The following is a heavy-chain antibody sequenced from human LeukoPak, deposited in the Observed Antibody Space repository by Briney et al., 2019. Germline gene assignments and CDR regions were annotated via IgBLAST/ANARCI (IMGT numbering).Heavy chain of an antibody. Sequence: ASVKVSCQASGYTFTSYDINWVRQATGQGLEWMGWMNPNSGNTGYAQKFQGRVTITRNTSISTAYMELNSLRSEDTAVYCCARGRATVTTHWFDPWGQGTVVTVSS. CDR1: GYTFTSYD. V-gene: IGHV1-8*03. CDR2: MNPNSGNT. J-gene: IGHJ5*02. D-gene: IGHD4-11*01. CDR3: ARGRATVTTHWFDP.